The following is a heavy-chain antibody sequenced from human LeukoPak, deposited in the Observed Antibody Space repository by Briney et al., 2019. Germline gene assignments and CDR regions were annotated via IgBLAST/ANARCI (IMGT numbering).Heavy chain of an antibody. J-gene: IGHJ6*02. CDR1: GGSFSGNY. V-gene: IGHV4-34*01. CDR2: INHSGST. CDR3: ARAYTGYYYYYGMDV. Sequence: PSETLSLTCAVYGGSFSGNYWTLIRQTPGRGLEWIGEINHSGSTNYNPSLKSRVTISVDTSKNQFSLKLSSVTAADTAVYYCARAYTGYYYYYGMDVWGQGTTVTVSS. D-gene: IGHD2-2*02.